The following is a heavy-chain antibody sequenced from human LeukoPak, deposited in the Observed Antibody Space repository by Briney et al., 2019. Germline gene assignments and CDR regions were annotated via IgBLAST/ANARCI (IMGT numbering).Heavy chain of an antibody. CDR2: ISYRGTT. J-gene: IGHJ3*02. Sequence: PSETLSLTCTVSGDSINRHYWSWIRQTPGKGLEWIGYISYRGTTKYNPSLKSRVTISIDTSNNQFSLRLSSVTAADTAVYSCAKDPPSVVANAFHIWGQGTMVTVSS. V-gene: IGHV4-59*11. D-gene: IGHD5-12*01. CDR1: GDSINRHY. CDR3: AKDPPSVVANAFHI.